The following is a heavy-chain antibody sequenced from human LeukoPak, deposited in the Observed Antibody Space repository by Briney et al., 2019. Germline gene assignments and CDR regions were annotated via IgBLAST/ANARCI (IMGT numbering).Heavy chain of an antibody. CDR2: IYYSGST. V-gene: IGHV4-39*07. CDR3: ARGRGSGCYFDY. D-gene: IGHD3-10*01. J-gene: IGHJ4*02. CDR1: GGSISSSSYY. Sequence: SETLSLTCTVSGGSISSSSYYWGWIRQPPGKGLEWIGSIYYSGSTYYNPSLKSRVTISVDTSKNQFSLKLSSVTAADTAVYYCARGRGSGCYFDYWGQGTLVTVSS.